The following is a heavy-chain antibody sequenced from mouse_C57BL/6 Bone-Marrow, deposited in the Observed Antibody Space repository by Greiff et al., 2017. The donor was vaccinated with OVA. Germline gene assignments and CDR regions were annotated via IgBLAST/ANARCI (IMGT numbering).Heavy chain of an antibody. Sequence: QVQLQQSGPGLVQPSQSLSITCTVSGFSLTSYGVHWVRQSPGKGLEWLGVIWRGGSTDYNAAFMSRLSITKDNSKSQVFFKMNSLQADDTAIYYCAPHYYGSSYDAMHYWGQGTSVTVSS. J-gene: IGHJ4*01. V-gene: IGHV2-5*01. D-gene: IGHD1-1*01. CDR1: GFSLTSYG. CDR2: IWRGGST. CDR3: APHYYGSSYDAMHY.